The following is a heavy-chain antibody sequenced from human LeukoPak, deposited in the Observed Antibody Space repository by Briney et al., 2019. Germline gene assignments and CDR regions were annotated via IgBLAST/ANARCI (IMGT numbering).Heavy chain of an antibody. J-gene: IGHJ6*02. V-gene: IGHV4-34*01. CDR2: INHSGST. CDR3: ARASGWLQFHYYYGMDV. Sequence: PSETLSLTCAVYGGSFSGYYWSWIRQPPGKGLEWIGEINHSGSTNYNPSLKSRVTISVDTSKNQFSLKLSSVTAADTAVYYCARASGWLQFHYYYGMDVWGQGTTVTVSS. CDR1: GGSFSGYY. D-gene: IGHD5-24*01.